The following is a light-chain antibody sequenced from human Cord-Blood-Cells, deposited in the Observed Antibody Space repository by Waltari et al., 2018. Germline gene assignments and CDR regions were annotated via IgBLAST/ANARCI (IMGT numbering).Light chain of an antibody. Sequence: QSALTQPASVSGSPGQSITISCTGTSSDVGGYNYVSWYQQHPGKAPKLMIYAVSKRTSGVSKRFSGSKSGNTASLTISGLQAEDEADYYCSSYTSSSTYVFGTGTKVTVL. J-gene: IGLJ1*01. CDR2: AVS. CDR3: SSYTSSSTYV. V-gene: IGLV2-14*01. CDR1: SSDVGGYNY.